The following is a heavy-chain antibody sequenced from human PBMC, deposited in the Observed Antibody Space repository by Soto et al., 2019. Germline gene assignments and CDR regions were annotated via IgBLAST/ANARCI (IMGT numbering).Heavy chain of an antibody. CDR3: ARQDSSSWTDAFDI. Sequence: TLSLTCAVYGGSFSGYYWSWIRQPPGKGLEWIGEINHSGSTNYNPSLKSRVTISVDTSKNQFSLKLSSVTAADTAVYYCARQDSSSWTDAFDIWGQGTMVTVSS. CDR2: INHSGST. J-gene: IGHJ3*02. D-gene: IGHD6-13*01. V-gene: IGHV4-34*01. CDR1: GGSFSGYY.